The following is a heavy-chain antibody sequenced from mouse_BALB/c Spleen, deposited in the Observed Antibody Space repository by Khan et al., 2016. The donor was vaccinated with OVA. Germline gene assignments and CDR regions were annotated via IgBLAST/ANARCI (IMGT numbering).Heavy chain of an antibody. D-gene: IGHD2-1*01. CDR3: ARSNGNYWFAY. CDR1: GYTLTNYG. Sequence: QIQLVQSGPELKKPGETVKIPCKASGYTLTNYGMNWVKQAPGKGLKWMGWINTYTGEPTFADDFKGRFAFSLETSASTAYLQINNLKNVDTATYFCARSNGNYWFAYWGQGTLVTVSA. J-gene: IGHJ3*01. CDR2: INTYTGEP. V-gene: IGHV9-3-1*01.